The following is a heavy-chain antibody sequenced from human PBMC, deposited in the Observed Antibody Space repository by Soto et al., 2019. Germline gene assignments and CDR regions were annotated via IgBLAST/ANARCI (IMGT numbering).Heavy chain of an antibody. CDR1: GYTFTSYA. Sequence: ASVKVSCKASGYTFTSYAMHWVRQAPGQRLEWMGWINAGNGNTKYSQKYHGRVTITRDTSASTAYMELSSLRSEDTAVYYCASPVGARRQTDAFDIWGQGTMVTVSS. V-gene: IGHV1-3*01. J-gene: IGHJ3*02. CDR3: ASPVGARRQTDAFDI. D-gene: IGHD1-26*01. CDR2: INAGNGNT.